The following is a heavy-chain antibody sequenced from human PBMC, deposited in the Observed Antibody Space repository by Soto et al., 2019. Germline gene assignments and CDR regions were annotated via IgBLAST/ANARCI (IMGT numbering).Heavy chain of an antibody. Sequence: DVQLVESGGGFVQPGGSLRVSCAASGFTFSSYTMGWVRQAPGKGLEWVSSVSGRGANTYYADSVKGRFTISRDNSKNTLYLQMNNLRGEDTAVYYCAKDRGGFATGWEYFDFWGQGTLVIVSS. V-gene: IGHV3-23*04. J-gene: IGHJ4*02. CDR2: VSGRGANT. CDR3: AKDRGGFATGWEYFDF. D-gene: IGHD6-19*01. CDR1: GFTFSSYT.